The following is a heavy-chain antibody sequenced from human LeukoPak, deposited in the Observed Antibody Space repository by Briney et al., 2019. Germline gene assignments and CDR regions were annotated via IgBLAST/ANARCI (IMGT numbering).Heavy chain of an antibody. D-gene: IGHD2-15*01. CDR3: ARGGRWSRYYGMDV. J-gene: IGHJ6*02. Sequence: GSLRLSCAASGFTFSDHYMDWVRQAPGKGLEWVGRTRNKANSYTTEYAASVKGRFTISRDDSKNSLYLQMNSLKTEDTAVYYCARGGRWSRYYGMDVWGQGTTVTVSS. V-gene: IGHV3-72*01. CDR1: GFTFSDHY. CDR2: TRNKANSYTT.